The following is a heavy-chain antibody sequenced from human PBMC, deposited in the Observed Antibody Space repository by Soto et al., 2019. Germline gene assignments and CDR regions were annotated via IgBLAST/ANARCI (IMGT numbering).Heavy chain of an antibody. J-gene: IGHJ4*02. CDR3: ARASRDCSGLSCAWGGADY. CDR2: IYHSGST. V-gene: IGHV4-38-2*01. Sequence: SETLSLTCVVSGYSISSGYYWGWIRQPPGKGLEWIGFIYHSGSTFYNPSLKSRVTMSVDTSKNQFSLKVNSVTAADTAVYYCARASRDCSGLSCAWGGADYWGQGTLVTVSS. CDR1: GYSISSGYY. D-gene: IGHD2-2*01.